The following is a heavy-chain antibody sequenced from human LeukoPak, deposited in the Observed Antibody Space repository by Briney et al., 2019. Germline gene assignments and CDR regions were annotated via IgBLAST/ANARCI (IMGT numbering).Heavy chain of an antibody. V-gene: IGHV3-15*01. Sequence: PGGSLRLSCAASGFTFSDAWMTWVRQAPGKGLEWVGRIKTKTDGETTDYAAPVKGRFTISRDDSKNTLYLQMNSLKTEDTAVYYCATDARWKLGYCGGGSCLDYWGQGTLVTASS. CDR3: ATDARWKLGYCGGGSCLDY. CDR1: GFTFSDAW. CDR2: IKTKTDGETT. J-gene: IGHJ4*02. D-gene: IGHD2-15*01.